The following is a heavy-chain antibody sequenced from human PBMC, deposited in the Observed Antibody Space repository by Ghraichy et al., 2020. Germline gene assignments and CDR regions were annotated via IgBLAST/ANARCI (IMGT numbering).Heavy chain of an antibody. CDR3: ARGGVHYYDSSGFYFDN. J-gene: IGHJ4*02. CDR1: GFTFSSYG. D-gene: IGHD3-22*01. CDR2: ISYDGSDK. Sequence: VGSLRLSCAASGFTFSSYGMHWVRQAPGKGLDWVAVISYDGSDKYYADSVKGRFTSSRDNAKNTLYLQMNSLRAEDTAVYYCARGGVHYYDSSGFYFDNWGQGSLVTVSS. V-gene: IGHV3-30*03.